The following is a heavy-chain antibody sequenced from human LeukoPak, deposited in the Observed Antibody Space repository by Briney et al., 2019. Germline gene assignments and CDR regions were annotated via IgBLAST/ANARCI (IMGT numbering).Heavy chain of an antibody. Sequence: ASVKVSCKASGYTFTGCYMHWVRQAPGQGLEWMGWINPNSGGTNYAQKFQGRVTMTRDTSISTAYMELSRLRSDDTAVYYCARDRSGYGRDYFDYWGQGTLVTVSS. CDR1: GYTFTGCY. CDR2: INPNSGGT. D-gene: IGHD5-12*01. J-gene: IGHJ4*02. V-gene: IGHV1-2*02. CDR3: ARDRSGYGRDYFDY.